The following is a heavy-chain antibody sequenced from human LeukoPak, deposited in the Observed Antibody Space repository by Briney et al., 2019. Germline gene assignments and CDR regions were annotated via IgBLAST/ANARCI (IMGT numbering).Heavy chain of an antibody. CDR3: AREVYSGYDYSWRQQLVPPSYFDY. CDR2: ISSSSSYI. CDR1: GFTFSSYS. Sequence: GGSLRLSCAASGFTFSSYSMNWVRQAPGKGLEWVSSISSSSSYIYYADSVKGRFTISRDNAKNSLYLQMNSLRAEDTAVYYCAREVYSGYDYSWRQQLVPPSYFDYWGQGTLVTVSS. V-gene: IGHV3-21*01. J-gene: IGHJ4*02. D-gene: IGHD5-12*01.